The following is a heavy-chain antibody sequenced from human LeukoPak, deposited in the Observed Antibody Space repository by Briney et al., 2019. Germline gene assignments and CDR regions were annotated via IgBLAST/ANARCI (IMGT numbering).Heavy chain of an antibody. J-gene: IGHJ5*02. CDR1: GYSFTSYW. CDR2: IYPGDSDT. D-gene: IGHD4-17*01. CDR3: ARHAVIATVTTWFDP. Sequence: KSGESLKISCKGSGYSFTSYWIGWVRQMPGKGLEWMGIIYPGDSDTRYSPSFQGQVTISADKSISTAYLQWSSLKASDTAMYYCARHAVIATVTTWFDPWGQGTLVTVSS. V-gene: IGHV5-51*01.